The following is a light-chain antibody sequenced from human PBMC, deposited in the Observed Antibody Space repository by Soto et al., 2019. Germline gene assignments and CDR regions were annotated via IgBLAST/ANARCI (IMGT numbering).Light chain of an antibody. V-gene: IGKV4-1*01. J-gene: IGKJ3*01. CDR2: WAS. CDR3: QQYYSTPFT. Sequence: DIVMTQSPDSLAVYLGERATINCKARQSVLYSSNNKNYLAWYQQKPGQPPKLLIYWASTRESGVPDRFSGSGSGTDVTLTISSLQAEDVAVYYCQQYYSTPFTFGPGTKVDIK. CDR1: QSVLYSSNNKNY.